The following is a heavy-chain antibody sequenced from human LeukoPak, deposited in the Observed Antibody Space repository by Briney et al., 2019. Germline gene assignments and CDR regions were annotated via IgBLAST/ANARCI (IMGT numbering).Heavy chain of an antibody. CDR2: ISGSGVST. D-gene: IGHD3-22*01. Sequence: GGSLRLSCAAAGFTFSSYAMSWVRQAPGNGLEWVSAISGSGVSTYYADSVKGRFTISRDNSKNRLYLQMNSLRAEDTAVYYCAKQSLYDSSGHFHYWGQGTLVTVSS. V-gene: IGHV3-23*01. CDR3: AKQSLYDSSGHFHY. J-gene: IGHJ4*02. CDR1: GFTFSSYA.